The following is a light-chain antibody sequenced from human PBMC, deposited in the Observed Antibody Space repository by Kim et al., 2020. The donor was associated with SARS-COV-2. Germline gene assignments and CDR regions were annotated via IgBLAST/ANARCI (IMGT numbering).Light chain of an antibody. Sequence: RITISCTGRSSNIGASFDVHWYQQLPGTAPKLLLYRNNNRPSGVPDRFSASRSGTSASLAITGLQPEDEADYYCQSFDSSLSALLFGGGTKVTVL. J-gene: IGLJ2*01. CDR1: SSNIGASFD. CDR3: QSFDSSLSALL. CDR2: RNN. V-gene: IGLV1-40*01.